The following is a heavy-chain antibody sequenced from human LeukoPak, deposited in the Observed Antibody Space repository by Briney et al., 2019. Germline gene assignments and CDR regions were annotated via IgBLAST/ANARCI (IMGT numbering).Heavy chain of an antibody. CDR3: ASFDGNINLYGVFEY. Sequence: SETLSLTCAVYGGSFSGCYGSWIRQPPGKGLEWIGEINHSGSTNYNPSLKSRVTISVDTSKNQFSLKLSSVTAADTAVYYCASFDGNINLYGVFEYWGQGTLVTVSS. V-gene: IGHV4-34*01. D-gene: IGHD3-9*01. CDR1: GGSFSGCY. J-gene: IGHJ4*02. CDR2: INHSGST.